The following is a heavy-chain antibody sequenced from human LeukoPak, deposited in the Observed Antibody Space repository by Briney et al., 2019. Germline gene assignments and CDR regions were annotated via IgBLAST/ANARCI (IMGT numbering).Heavy chain of an antibody. CDR2: IYHSGYT. Sequence: PSGTLSLTCAVSGDSISNGNWWSWVRQPPGKGLEWVGEIYHSGYTNYGPSLKSRLIIQVDKSKNQLSLRLSSVPAAHTAVYFCPRGRTPLTTPLHFDHWGQGPLVTVSS. J-gene: IGHJ4*02. D-gene: IGHD4-17*01. CDR1: GDSISNGNW. V-gene: IGHV4-4*02. CDR3: PRGRTPLTTPLHFDH.